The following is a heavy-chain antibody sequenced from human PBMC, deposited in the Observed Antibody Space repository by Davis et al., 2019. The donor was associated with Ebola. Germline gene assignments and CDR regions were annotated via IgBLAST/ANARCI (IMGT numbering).Heavy chain of an antibody. CDR3: ARDHYDSSGYGFDI. Sequence: GGSLRLSCAVSGFTFSSYWMSWVRQAPGKGLEWVANIKQDGSEKYYVDSVKGRFTISRDNAKNSLYLQMNSLRDEDTAVYYCARDHYDSSGYGFDIWGQGTMVTVSS. CDR2: IKQDGSEK. D-gene: IGHD3-22*01. CDR1: GFTFSSYW. V-gene: IGHV3-7*01. J-gene: IGHJ3*02.